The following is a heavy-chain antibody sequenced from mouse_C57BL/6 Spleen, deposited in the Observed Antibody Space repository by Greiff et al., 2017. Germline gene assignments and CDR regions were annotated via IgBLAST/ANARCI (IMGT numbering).Heavy chain of an antibody. CDR3: ASPYYSNSYAMDY. CDR1: GFSLTSYG. V-gene: IGHV2-2*01. J-gene: IGHJ4*01. D-gene: IGHD2-5*01. CDR2: IWSGGST. Sequence: QVQLQQSGPGLVQPSQSLSITCTVSGFSLTSYGVHWVRQSPGTGLEWLGVIWSGGSTDNNAAFISRLSISKDNYKNQVFFKMNSLHADDTAIYYCASPYYSNSYAMDYWGQGTSVTVSS.